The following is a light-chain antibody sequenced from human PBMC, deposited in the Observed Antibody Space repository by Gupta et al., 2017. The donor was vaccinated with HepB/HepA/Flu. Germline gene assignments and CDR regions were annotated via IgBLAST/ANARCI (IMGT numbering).Light chain of an antibody. Sequence: EIVMTQSPATLSVSPGERATLSCRASQSVSSNLAWYQQKPGQAPRLLMYGASTRATGIPARCSGSGSGTEFTLTISSLQSEDFAVYYCQQYDDWPRSFGPGTKVNIK. V-gene: IGKV3-15*01. CDR2: GAS. J-gene: IGKJ3*01. CDR1: QSVSSN. CDR3: QQYDDWPRS.